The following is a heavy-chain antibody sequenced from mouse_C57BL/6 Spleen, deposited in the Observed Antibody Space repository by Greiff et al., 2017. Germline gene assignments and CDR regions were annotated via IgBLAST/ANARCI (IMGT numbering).Heavy chain of an antibody. CDR3: ARPIYYDYDVGAMDY. V-gene: IGHV1-64*01. J-gene: IGHJ4*01. CDR2: IHPNSGST. D-gene: IGHD2-4*01. Sequence: VQLQQPGAELVKPGASVKLSCKASGYTFTSSWMHWVKQRPGQGLEWIGMIHPNSGSTNYNAKFKSKATLTVDKSSSTAYMQLSSLTSEDSAVYYGARPIYYDYDVGAMDYWGQGTSVTVSS. CDR1: GYTFTSSW.